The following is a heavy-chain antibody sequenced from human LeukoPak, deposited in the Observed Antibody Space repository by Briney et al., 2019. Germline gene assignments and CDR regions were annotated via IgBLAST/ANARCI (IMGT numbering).Heavy chain of an antibody. V-gene: IGHV1-69*13. CDR2: IIPIFGTA. D-gene: IGHD6-19*01. CDR1: GGTFSSYA. CDR3: ARDRNSGWPFDY. J-gene: IGHJ4*02. Sequence: ASVKVSCKASGGTFSSYAISWVRQAPGQGLEWMGGIIPIFGTANYVQKFQGRDTITADESTSTAYMELSSLRSEDTAVYYCARDRNSGWPFDYWGQGTLVTVSS.